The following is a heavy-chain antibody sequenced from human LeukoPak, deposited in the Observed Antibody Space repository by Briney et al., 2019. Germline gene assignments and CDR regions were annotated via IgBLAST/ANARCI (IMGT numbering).Heavy chain of an antibody. V-gene: IGHV4-59*08. Sequence: SETPSLTCTVSGGSISSYYWSWIRQPPGKGLEWIGYIYYSGSTNYNPSLKSRVTISVDTSKNQFSLKLSSVTAADTAVYYCARHLGGTTLDHWGQGTLVTVSS. D-gene: IGHD1-7*01. CDR3: ARHLGGTTLDH. J-gene: IGHJ5*02. CDR1: GGSISSYY. CDR2: IYYSGST.